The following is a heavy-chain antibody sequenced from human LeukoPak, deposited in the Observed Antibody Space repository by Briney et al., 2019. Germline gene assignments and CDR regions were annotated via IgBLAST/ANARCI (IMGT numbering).Heavy chain of an antibody. Sequence: SETLSLTCAVYGGSFSGYCWSWIRQPPGKGLEWIGEINHSGSTNYNPSLKSRVTISVDTSKNQFSLKLSSVTAADTAVYYCARLEVGALALYYWGQGTLVTVSS. CDR2: INHSGST. CDR3: ARLEVGALALYY. D-gene: IGHD2-15*01. CDR1: GGSFSGYC. V-gene: IGHV4-34*01. J-gene: IGHJ4*02.